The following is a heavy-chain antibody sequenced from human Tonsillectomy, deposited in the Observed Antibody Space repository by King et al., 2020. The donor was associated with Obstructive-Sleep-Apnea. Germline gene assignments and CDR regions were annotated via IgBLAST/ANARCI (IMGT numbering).Heavy chain of an antibody. CDR3: ARHQLLTHDVFDV. V-gene: IGHV4-59*08. CDR1: GGSISNYY. J-gene: IGHJ3*01. D-gene: IGHD5-24*01. CDR2: IYYSGST. Sequence: VQLQESGPGLVKPSETLSLTCTVSGGSISNYYWSWILQPPGKGLEWIGYIYYSGSTDYNPSLKSRVTISPETSKNQFSRKLSSVTAADTAVYYCARHQLLTHDVFDVWGQGTMVTVSS.